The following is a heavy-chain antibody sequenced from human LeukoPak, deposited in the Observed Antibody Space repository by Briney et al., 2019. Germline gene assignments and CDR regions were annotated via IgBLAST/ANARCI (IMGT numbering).Heavy chain of an antibody. J-gene: IGHJ4*02. D-gene: IGHD6-6*01. Sequence: GGSLRLSCAASGFTFSAYGMHWVRQAPGKGLEWVAVIWFDGSNKYYADSVKGRFTISRDNSKNTLYLQMNSLRAEDTAVYYCAKDRSVYSSSWETDYWGQGTLVTVSS. CDR1: GFTFSAYG. V-gene: IGHV3-30*02. CDR3: AKDRSVYSSSWETDY. CDR2: IWFDGSNK.